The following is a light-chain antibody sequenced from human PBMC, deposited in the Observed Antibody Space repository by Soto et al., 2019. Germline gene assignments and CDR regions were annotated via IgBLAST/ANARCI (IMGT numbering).Light chain of an antibody. CDR1: QSVSSSY. CDR2: GAS. V-gene: IGKV3-20*01. J-gene: IGKJ2*01. CDR3: EQYGSSPYT. Sequence: EIVLTQSPGTLSLSPGERATLSCRASQSVSSSYLAWYQQKPGQAPRLLIYGASSRATGIPDRFSGSGSGTDFPLTISRLEPEDFAVDYCEQYGSSPYTFGQGTKVEIK.